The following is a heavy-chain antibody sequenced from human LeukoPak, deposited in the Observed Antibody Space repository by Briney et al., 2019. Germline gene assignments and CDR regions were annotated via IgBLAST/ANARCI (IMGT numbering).Heavy chain of an antibody. J-gene: IGHJ4*02. D-gene: IGHD2-2*01. CDR3: ARNLPAADY. CDR1: GFTFSSYA. V-gene: IGHV3-30-3*01. CDR2: ISYDGSNK. Sequence: PAGGSLRLSCAASGFTFSSYAMHWVRQAPGKGLEWVAVISYDGSNKYYADSVKGRFTISRDNAKNSLYLQMNSLRAEDTAVYYCARNLPAADYWGQGTLVTVSS.